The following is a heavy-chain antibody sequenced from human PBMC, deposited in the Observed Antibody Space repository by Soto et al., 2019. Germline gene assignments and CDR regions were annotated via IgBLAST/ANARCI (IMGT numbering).Heavy chain of an antibody. V-gene: IGHV1-58*02. CDR2: IVVGSGNT. D-gene: IGHD5-18*01. J-gene: IGHJ6*02. CDR3: ARDPVRTAPEENYYYYGMDV. CDR1: GFTFTSSA. Sequence: QMQLVQSGPEVKKPGTSVKVSCKASGFTFTSSAMQWVRQARGQRLEWIGWIVVGSGNTNYAQKFQERVTITRDMSTSTAYMELRSLRSDDTAVYYCARDPVRTAPEENYYYYGMDVWGQGTTVTVSS.